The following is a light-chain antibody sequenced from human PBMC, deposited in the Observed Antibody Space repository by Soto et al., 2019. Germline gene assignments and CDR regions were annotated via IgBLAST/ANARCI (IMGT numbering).Light chain of an antibody. Sequence: EIVLTQSPGTLSLSPGEIATLSCRASQSVSSSYLAWYQQKPGQAPRVLIYGASSRATGIPDRFSGSGSGTDFTLTISRLEPEDVAVYYCQQYGSSPQTLGQGTKVDIK. J-gene: IGKJ1*01. CDR1: QSVSSSY. CDR3: QQYGSSPQT. V-gene: IGKV3-20*01. CDR2: GAS.